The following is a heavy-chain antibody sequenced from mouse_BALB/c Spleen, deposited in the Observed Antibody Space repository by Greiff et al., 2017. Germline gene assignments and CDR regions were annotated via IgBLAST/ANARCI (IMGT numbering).Heavy chain of an antibody. V-gene: IGHV2-6-7*01. Sequence: QVQLKESGPGLVAPSQSLSITCTVSGFSLTGYGVNWVRQPPGKGLEWLGMIWGDGSTDYNSALKSRLSISKDNSKSQVFLKMNSLQTDDTARYYCARERVTTVYAMDYWGQGTSVTVSS. CDR1: GFSLTGYG. CDR3: ARERVTTVYAMDY. CDR2: IWGDGST. D-gene: IGHD1-1*01. J-gene: IGHJ4*01.